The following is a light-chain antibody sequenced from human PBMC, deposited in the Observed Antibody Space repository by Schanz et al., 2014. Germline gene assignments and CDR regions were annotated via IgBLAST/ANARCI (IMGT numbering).Light chain of an antibody. J-gene: IGKJ2*01. CDR1: QSVGGN. Sequence: VMTQSLVTLSVSPGGRATLSCRASQSVGGNVAWYQQRPGQPPRLVIYGGSNRAPGISPRFSGSGSGTRFTLTIVSLQSEDFAVYYCQQYDNWPPYTFGQGTKVEIK. CDR3: QQYDNWPPYT. CDR2: GGS. V-gene: IGKV3-15*01.